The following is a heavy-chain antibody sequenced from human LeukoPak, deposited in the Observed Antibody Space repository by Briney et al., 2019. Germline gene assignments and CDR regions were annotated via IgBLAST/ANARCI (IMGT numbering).Heavy chain of an antibody. CDR1: GYTFTSYG. CDR3: ARDRVLDAFDI. V-gene: IGHV1-18*01. CDR2: ISAYNGNT. D-gene: IGHD3-10*01. Sequence: ASVRVSCKASGYTFTSYGISWVRQAPGQGLEWMGWISAYNGNTNYAQKLQGRVTMTTDTSTSTASMELRSLRSDGTAVYYCARDRVLDAFDIWGQGTMVTVSS. J-gene: IGHJ3*02.